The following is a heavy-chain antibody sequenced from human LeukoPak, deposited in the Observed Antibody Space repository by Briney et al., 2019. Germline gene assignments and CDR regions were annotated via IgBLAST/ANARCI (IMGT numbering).Heavy chain of an antibody. CDR2: INPNSGGT. CDR3: ASWIVGATFYFDY. V-gene: IGHV1-2*06. D-gene: IGHD1-26*01. Sequence: ASVKVSCKASGYTFTGYYMHWVRQAPGQGLEWMGRINPNSGGTNYAQKLQGRVTMTTDTSTSTAHMELRSLSSDDTAVYYCASWIVGATFYFDYWGQGTPVTVSS. J-gene: IGHJ4*02. CDR1: GYTFTGYY.